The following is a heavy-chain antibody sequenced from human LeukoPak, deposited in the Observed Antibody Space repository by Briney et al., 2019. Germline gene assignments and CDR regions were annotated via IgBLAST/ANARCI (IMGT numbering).Heavy chain of an antibody. CDR2: IYYSGTA. J-gene: IGHJ4*02. Sequence: SETLSLTCTVSGGSISSGGYYWSWVRQHPEKGLEWIGYIYYSGTAYYNPSLKSRATMSVDTSNNQFSLKLDSVTAADTAVYYCARFSNADGVKFDYWGQGTLVTVSS. CDR3: ARFSNADGVKFDY. CDR1: GGSISSGGYY. D-gene: IGHD2-8*01. V-gene: IGHV4-31*03.